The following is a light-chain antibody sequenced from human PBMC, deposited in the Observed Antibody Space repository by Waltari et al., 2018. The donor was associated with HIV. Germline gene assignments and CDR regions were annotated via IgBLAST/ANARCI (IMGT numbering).Light chain of an antibody. CDR2: DAS. CDR1: ESVPSK. V-gene: IGKV3-15*01. J-gene: IGKJ1*01. CDR3: QQYNDWPRT. Sequence: EIVMTQSPVTLSVSPGERATLSCRASESVPSKLAWYQQKAGQAPRLLIYDASTRASGIPARFSGSGSGTEFTLTISSLQSEDFAVYYCQQYNDWPRTFGQGTKVESK.